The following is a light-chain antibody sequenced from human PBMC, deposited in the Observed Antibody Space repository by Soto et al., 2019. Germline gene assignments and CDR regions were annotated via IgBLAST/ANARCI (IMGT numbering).Light chain of an antibody. CDR2: LGS. J-gene: IGKJ5*01. V-gene: IGKV2-28*01. CDR3: MQGTHWPIT. CDR1: QSLLHSNGYTY. Sequence: DIVMTQSPLSLPVTPGEPASISCRSSQSLLHSNGYTYLDWYLQRPGQSPQLLIYLGSNRASGVPDRFSGSGSGTDFTLQISRVEAEDVGVYYCMQGTHWPITFGQGTRLEIK.